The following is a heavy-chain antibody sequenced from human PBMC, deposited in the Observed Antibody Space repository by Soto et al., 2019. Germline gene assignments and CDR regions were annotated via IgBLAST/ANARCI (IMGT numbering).Heavy chain of an antibody. D-gene: IGHD4-4*01. J-gene: IGHJ6*02. CDR1: GYTFTNYG. CDR2: INVYNGNT. V-gene: IGHV1-18*01. CDR3: ARDLHYTNVYYGMDV. Sequence: ASVKVSCKASGYTFTNYGISWVRQAPGQGLEWMGWINVYNGNTKYAQKVQGRVTMTTDTSTSTAYMELRSLRSDDTAVYYCARDLHYTNVYYGMDVWGQGTTVTVSS.